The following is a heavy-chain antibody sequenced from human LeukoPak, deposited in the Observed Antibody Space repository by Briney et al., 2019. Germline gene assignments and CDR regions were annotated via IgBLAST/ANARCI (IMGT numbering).Heavy chain of an antibody. D-gene: IGHD3-22*01. CDR1: GGSFSGYY. Sequence: SETLSLTCAVYGGSFSGYYWNWIRQPPGKGLEWIGEINHSGSTNYNPSLKGRVTISVDTSKNQFSLKLSSVTAADTAVYYCARPRNSYYYDSSGYYYDYWGQGILVTVSS. V-gene: IGHV4-34*01. CDR3: ARPRNSYYYDSSGYYYDY. J-gene: IGHJ4*02. CDR2: INHSGST.